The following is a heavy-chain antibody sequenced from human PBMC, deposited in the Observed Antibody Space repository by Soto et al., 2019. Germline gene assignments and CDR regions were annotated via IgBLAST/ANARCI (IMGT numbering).Heavy chain of an antibody. Sequence: PSETLSLTCTVSGGSISSYYWSWIRQPPGKGLEWIGYIYYSGSTNYNPSLKSRVTISVDTSKNQFSLKLSSVTAADAAVYYCARLSPTSTVTDYWGQGTLVTVSS. CDR2: IYYSGST. CDR3: ARLSPTSTVTDY. J-gene: IGHJ4*02. D-gene: IGHD4-17*01. CDR1: GGSISSYY. V-gene: IGHV4-59*08.